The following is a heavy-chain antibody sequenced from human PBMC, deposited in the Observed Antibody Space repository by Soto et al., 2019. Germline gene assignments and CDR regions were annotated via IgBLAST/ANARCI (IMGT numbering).Heavy chain of an antibody. CDR2: INAANGDT. J-gene: IGHJ5*02. CDR1: CYTIATYG. D-gene: IGHD6-13*01. CDR3: VRRHVSATGIDWFDH. V-gene: IGHV1-3*01. Sequence: SVKVYSTASCYTIATYGIHLVSMEKGQRLYLTVLINAANGDTKYSPKFQGGVTITRDTSASTAYMELSSLRSEDTAVYYCVRRHVSATGIDWFDHWGQGTMVIVSS.